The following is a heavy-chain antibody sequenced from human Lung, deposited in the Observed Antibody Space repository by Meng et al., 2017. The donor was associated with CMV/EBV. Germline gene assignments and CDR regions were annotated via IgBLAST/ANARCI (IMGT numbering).Heavy chain of an antibody. V-gene: IGHV1-18*01. CDR3: ASGTPGRSYCDY. CDR1: GYTFGSYG. CDR2: FVNYVDT. Sequence: SGPEVKKPGASVRVSCKAAGYTFGSYGICWVRQAPGQGLEWMGWFVNYVDTYPAPKFQGRVTMTTDTHTNTAFMELRSLSSDDTAVYYCASGTPGRSYCDYWGQGTLVTVSS. J-gene: IGHJ4*02. D-gene: IGHD2-15*01.